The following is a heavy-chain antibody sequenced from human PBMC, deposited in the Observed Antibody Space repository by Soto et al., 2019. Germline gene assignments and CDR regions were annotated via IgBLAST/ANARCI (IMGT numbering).Heavy chain of an antibody. V-gene: IGHV3-23*01. CDR1: GFTFSSYA. CDR3: ANDIHGGFWGYSEV. Sequence: EVQLLESGGGLVQPGGSLRLSCAASGFTFSSYAMSWVRQAPGKGLEWVSAISGSGGSTYYADAVKGRFTISRDNSKNTMYLQMNSLRAEDTAVYYCANDIHGGFWGYSEVWGQGTLVTVSS. J-gene: IGHJ4*02. D-gene: IGHD2-15*01. CDR2: ISGSGGST.